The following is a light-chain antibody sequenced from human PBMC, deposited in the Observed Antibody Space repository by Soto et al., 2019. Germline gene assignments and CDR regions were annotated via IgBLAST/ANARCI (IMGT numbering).Light chain of an antibody. CDR1: DSNIGATYD. J-gene: IGLJ2*01. Sequence: QSVLTQPPSMSGAPGQRVTIPCIGSDSNIGATYDVHWYQQLPGTAPKLLMYANTNRPSGVPDRFSGFKSGTSASLAITGLQAEDEADYYCQSYDNSLDVVFGGGTKLTVL. V-gene: IGLV1-40*01. CDR2: ANT. CDR3: QSYDNSLDVV.